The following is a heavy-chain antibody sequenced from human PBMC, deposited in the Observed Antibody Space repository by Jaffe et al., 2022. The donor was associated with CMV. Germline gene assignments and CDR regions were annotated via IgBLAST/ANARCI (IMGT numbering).Heavy chain of an antibody. CDR1: GGSISSYY. Sequence: QVQLQESGPGLVKPSETLSLTCTVSGGSISSYYWSWIRQPPGKGLEWIGYIYYSGSTNYNPSLKSRVTISVDTSKNQFSLKLSSVTAADTAVYYCARLLSSSWYAVGNWFDPWGQGTLVTVSS. CDR3: ARLLSSSWYAVGNWFDP. CDR2: IYYSGST. D-gene: IGHD6-13*01. V-gene: IGHV4-59*08. J-gene: IGHJ5*02.